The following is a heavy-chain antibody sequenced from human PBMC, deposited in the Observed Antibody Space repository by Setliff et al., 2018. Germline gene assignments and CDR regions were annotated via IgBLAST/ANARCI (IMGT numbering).Heavy chain of an antibody. CDR3: AREVGTSTSSDAFDV. V-gene: IGHV4-30-4*08. J-gene: IGHJ3*01. CDR2: IYHSGSA. CDR1: GDSISSGDYF. Sequence: SETLSLTCTVSGDSISSGDYFWSWIRQPPGKGLEWVAYIYHSGSAYYNPSLKSRVTMSVDTSKNQFSLHLTSVTAADTAVYYCAREVGTSTSSDAFDVWGQGMMVTVSS. D-gene: IGHD1-26*01.